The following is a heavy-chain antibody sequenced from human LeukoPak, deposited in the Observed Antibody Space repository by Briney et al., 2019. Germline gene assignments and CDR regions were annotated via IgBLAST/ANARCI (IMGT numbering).Heavy chain of an antibody. CDR2: IYYSGNT. J-gene: IGHJ6*03. CDR3: AREVVDDVNYYYYYYMDV. CDR1: GASISDYY. Sequence: SETLSLTCTVSGASISDYYWTWIRQPPGKGLEWIGHIYYSGNTIYNPSLKSRVTISIDTSKNQFSLKLSSVTAADTAVYYCAREVVDDVNYYYYYYMDVWGKGTTVTVSS. D-gene: IGHD2-15*01. V-gene: IGHV4-59*12.